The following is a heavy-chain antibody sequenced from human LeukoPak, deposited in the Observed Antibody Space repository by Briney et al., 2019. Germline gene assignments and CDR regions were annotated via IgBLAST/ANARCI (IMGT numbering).Heavy chain of an antibody. D-gene: IGHD3-3*01. J-gene: IGHJ4*02. CDR3: ARDPTYDFWSAYDY. CDR1: GYTFAGYY. CDR2: INPNSGGT. Sequence: ASVKVSCKASGYTFAGYYMHWVRQAPGQGLEWMGWINPNSGGTNYAQKFQGRVTMTRDTSISTAYMELSRLRSDDTAVYYCARDPTYDFWSAYDYWGQGTLVTVSS. V-gene: IGHV1-2*02.